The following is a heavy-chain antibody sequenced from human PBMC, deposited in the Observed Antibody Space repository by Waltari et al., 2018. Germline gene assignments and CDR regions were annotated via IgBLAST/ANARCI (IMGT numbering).Heavy chain of an antibody. CDR2: IIPIFGTA. CDR3: ASPPRYYCSGSYSYYFDY. D-gene: IGHD3-10*01. J-gene: IGHJ4*02. CDR1: GGTFSSYA. V-gene: IGHV1-69*13. Sequence: QVQLVQSGAEVKKPGSSVKVSCKASGGTFSSYAISWVRQAPGQGLEWMGGIIPIFGTANYAQKFQGRVTITADESTSTAYMELSSLRSEDTAVYYCASPPRYYCSGSYSYYFDYWGQGTLVTVSS.